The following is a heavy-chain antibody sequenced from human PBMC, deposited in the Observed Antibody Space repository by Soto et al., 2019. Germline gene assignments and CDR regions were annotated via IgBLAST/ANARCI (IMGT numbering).Heavy chain of an antibody. CDR3: AKYSPDFYGSGSNASPDYYYGMDV. CDR1: GFTFSSYA. D-gene: IGHD3-10*01. J-gene: IGHJ6*02. V-gene: IGHV3-23*01. CDR2: ISGSGGST. Sequence: EVQLLESGGGLVQPGGSLRLSCAASGFTFSSYAMSWVRQAPGKGLEWVSAISGSGGSTYYADSVKGRFTISRDNSKNTLYLQMNSLRAEDTAVYYCAKYSPDFYGSGSNASPDYYYGMDVWGQGTTVTVSS.